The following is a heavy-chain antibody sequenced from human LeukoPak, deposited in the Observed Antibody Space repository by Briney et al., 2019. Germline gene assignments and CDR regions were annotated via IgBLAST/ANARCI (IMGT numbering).Heavy chain of an antibody. J-gene: IGHJ4*02. CDR2: IYTSGST. V-gene: IGHV4-4*07. CDR3: ARDGQYNWNDAGFDY. Sequence: SETLSLTCTVSGGSISSYYWSWVRQPAGKGLEWIGRIYTSGSTNYNPSLKSRVTMSVDTSKNQFSLKLSSVTAADTAVYYCARDGQYNWNDAGFDYWGQGSSVTVSS. CDR1: GGSISSYY. D-gene: IGHD1-1*01.